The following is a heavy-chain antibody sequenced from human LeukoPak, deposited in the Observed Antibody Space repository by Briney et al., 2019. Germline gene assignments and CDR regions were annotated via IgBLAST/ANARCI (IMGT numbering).Heavy chain of an antibody. CDR1: GFTFSSYG. Sequence: PGGSLRLSCAASGFTFSSYGMHWVRQAPGKGLAWVAVVKYDGTYTSYAASVRGRFTISRDNFKNTVVLQMNSLSVDDTAIYYCARQSLAASGLDYWGQGMLVTVSS. J-gene: IGHJ4*02. D-gene: IGHD6-13*01. V-gene: IGHV3-30*03. CDR2: VKYDGTYT. CDR3: ARQSLAASGLDY.